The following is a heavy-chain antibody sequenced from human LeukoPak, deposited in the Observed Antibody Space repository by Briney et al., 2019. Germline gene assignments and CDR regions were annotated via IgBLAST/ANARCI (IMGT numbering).Heavy chain of an antibody. CDR3: ARDGQQLGF. D-gene: IGHD6-13*01. Sequence: PGGSLRLSCAASGXTFSDYYMTWIRQAPGRGLEWISYINGSSSDTKYADSVKGRFTISRDNAKNSLYLLMNSLRAEDTAVYYCARDGQQLGFWGQGILVIVSS. CDR2: INGSSSDT. J-gene: IGHJ4*02. CDR1: GXTFSDYY. V-gene: IGHV3-11*06.